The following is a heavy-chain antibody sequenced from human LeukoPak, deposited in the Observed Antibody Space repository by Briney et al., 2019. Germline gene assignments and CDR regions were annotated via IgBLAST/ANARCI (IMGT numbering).Heavy chain of an antibody. D-gene: IGHD3-10*01. CDR3: ARRLGGSGSYYY. Sequence: SEALSLTCSVSGGSISSSIYYWGWIRQPPGKGLEWIGSIYYSGSTYYNPSLKSRVTISVDTSKNQFSLKLRSVTAADTAVYYCARRLGGSGSYYYWGQGTLVTVSS. CDR1: GGSISSSIYY. V-gene: IGHV4-39*01. CDR2: IYYSGST. J-gene: IGHJ4*02.